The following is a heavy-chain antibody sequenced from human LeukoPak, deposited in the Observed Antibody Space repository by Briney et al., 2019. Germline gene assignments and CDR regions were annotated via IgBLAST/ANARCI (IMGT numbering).Heavy chain of an antibody. CDR2: IYTSGST. J-gene: IGHJ3*02. CDR3: ARGEGLGYCSSTSCSPDHDAFDI. CDR1: GYSISSGYY. V-gene: IGHV4-4*07. Sequence: SETLSLTCAVSGYSISSGYYWGWIRQPAGKGLEWIGHIYTSGSTNYNPSLKSRVTMSVDTSKNQFSLKLSSVTAADTAVYYCARGEGLGYCSSTSCSPDHDAFDIWGQGTMVTVSS. D-gene: IGHD2-2*01.